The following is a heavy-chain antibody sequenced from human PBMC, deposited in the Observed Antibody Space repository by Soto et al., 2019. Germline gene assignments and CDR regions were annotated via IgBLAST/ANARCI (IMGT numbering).Heavy chain of an antibody. J-gene: IGHJ3*02. CDR3: ARGFHSFDI. Sequence: EVQLVESGGGLVQPGGSLRLSCAASGFTFSDYYMDWVRQARGKGLEWVGRTTNKANSYTTGYAASVKGRFTISRDESKNLLYLQMSSLQTEDTAVYYCARGFHSFDIWGQGTMVTVSS. D-gene: IGHD2-21*01. CDR2: TTNKANSYTT. V-gene: IGHV3-72*01. CDR1: GFTFSDYY.